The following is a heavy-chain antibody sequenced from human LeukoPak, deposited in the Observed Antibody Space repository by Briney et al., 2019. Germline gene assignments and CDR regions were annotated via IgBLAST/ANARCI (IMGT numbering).Heavy chain of an antibody. J-gene: IGHJ3*02. Sequence: SETLSLTCTVSGDSISGYYWSWIRQPPGKGLEWIGYIYYSGSTKYNSSLKSRVTISVDTSKNQFSLKLSSVTAADTAVYYCARDRQATTAYDAFDIWGRVTMVTVSS. CDR1: GDSISGYY. CDR2: IYYSGST. V-gene: IGHV4-59*01. D-gene: IGHD4-17*01. CDR3: ARDRQATTAYDAFDI.